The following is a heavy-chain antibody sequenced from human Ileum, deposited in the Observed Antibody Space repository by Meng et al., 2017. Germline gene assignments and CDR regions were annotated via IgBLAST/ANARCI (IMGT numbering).Heavy chain of an antibody. CDR1: GFTLSTYW. Sequence: GESLKISCAASGFTLSTYWMSWVRQAPGKGLEWVANIKQDGTEKFYVDSVKGRFTISRDNAKNSLSLQMNSLRADDTAVYYCARETCSGGSCYLNYYGMDVWGQGTTVTVSS. J-gene: IGHJ6*02. D-gene: IGHD2-15*01. V-gene: IGHV3-7*01. CDR3: ARETCSGGSCYLNYYGMDV. CDR2: IKQDGTEK.